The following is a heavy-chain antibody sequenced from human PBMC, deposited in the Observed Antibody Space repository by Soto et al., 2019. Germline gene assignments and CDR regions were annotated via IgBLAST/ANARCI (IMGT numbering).Heavy chain of an antibody. V-gene: IGHV3-66*01. CDR1: GFTVSSNY. Sequence: EVQLVESGGGLVQPGGSLRLSCAASGFTVSSNYMSWVRQAPGKGLEWVSVIYSGGNTYHADSVKGRFPISRDNSKNTLYLQMNSLRAEDTAVYYCARSSYYYGSGSYGLDYWGQGTLVTVSS. CDR3: ARSSYYYGSGSYGLDY. CDR2: IYSGGNT. D-gene: IGHD3-10*01. J-gene: IGHJ4*02.